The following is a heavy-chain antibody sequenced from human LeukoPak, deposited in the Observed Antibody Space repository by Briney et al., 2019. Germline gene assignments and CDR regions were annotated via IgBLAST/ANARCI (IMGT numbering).Heavy chain of an antibody. CDR2: LYHSGST. J-gene: IGHJ4*02. D-gene: IGHD3-22*01. CDR1: GYSISSGYY. CDR3: ARSGTGLLRYYFDY. V-gene: IGHV4-38-2*02. Sequence: SETLSLACTVSGYSISSGYYWGWIRQPPGKGLEWIGSLYHSGSTYYNPSLKSRVTISIDTSKNQFSLKLSSVTAADTAVYYCARSGTGLLRYYFDYWGQGTLITVSS.